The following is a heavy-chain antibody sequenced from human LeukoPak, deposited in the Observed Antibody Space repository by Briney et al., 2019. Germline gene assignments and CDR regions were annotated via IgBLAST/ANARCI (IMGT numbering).Heavy chain of an antibody. CDR2: INPNSGGT. V-gene: IGHV1-2*06. CDR3: ARVVPAAIHRYYFDY. D-gene: IGHD2-2*02. CDR1: GYTFTGYY. J-gene: IGHJ4*02. Sequence: ASVKVSCKASGYTFTGYYMHWVRQAPGQGLGWMGRINPNSGGTNYAQKFQGRVTMTRDTSISTAYMELNRLRSDDTAVYYCARVVPAAIHRYYFDYWGQGTLVTVSS.